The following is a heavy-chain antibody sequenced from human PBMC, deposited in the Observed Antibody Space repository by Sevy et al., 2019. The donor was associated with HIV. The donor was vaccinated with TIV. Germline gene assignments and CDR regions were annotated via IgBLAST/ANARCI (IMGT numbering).Heavy chain of an antibody. J-gene: IGHJ3*02. D-gene: IGHD3-22*01. V-gene: IGHV3-9*01. Sequence: GGSLRLSCAASGFTFDDYAMHWVRQAPGKGLEWVSGISWISGSIGYAASVKGRFTISRDNAKDSLYLQMNSLRPEDTALYYCAKDLIRDSSGYYYGAAFDIWGQGTLVTVSS. CDR1: GFTFDDYA. CDR2: ISWISGSI. CDR3: AKDLIRDSSGYYYGAAFDI.